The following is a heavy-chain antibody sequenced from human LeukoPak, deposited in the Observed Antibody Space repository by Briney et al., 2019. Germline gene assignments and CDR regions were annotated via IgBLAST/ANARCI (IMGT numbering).Heavy chain of an antibody. CDR1: GFMFSKSW. Sequence: PGGSLRLSCAASGFMFSKSWMHWVRQAPGKGLEWVSVIYSGGSTYYADSVKGRFTISRDNSKNTLYLQMNSLRAEDTAVYYCARDSGATTHWGQGTLVTVSS. CDR2: IYSGGST. CDR3: ARDSGATTH. J-gene: IGHJ4*02. V-gene: IGHV3-66*01. D-gene: IGHD3-10*01.